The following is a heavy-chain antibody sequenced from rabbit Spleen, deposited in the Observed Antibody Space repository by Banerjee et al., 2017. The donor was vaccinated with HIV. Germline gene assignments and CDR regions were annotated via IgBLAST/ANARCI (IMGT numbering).Heavy chain of an antibody. CDR2: IEPIFSTT. CDR1: GFSLSNSYW. J-gene: IGHJ3*01. CDR3: VRDQARMLDL. D-gene: IGHD6-1*01. Sequence: QSLEESGGDLVKPGASLTLTCTASGFSLSNSYWICWVRQAPGKGLEWIGYIEPIFSTTHYASWVNGRFTISRDIDQNTLYLQLNSLTAADTATYFCVRDQARMLDLWGQGTLVTVS. V-gene: IGHV1S40*01.